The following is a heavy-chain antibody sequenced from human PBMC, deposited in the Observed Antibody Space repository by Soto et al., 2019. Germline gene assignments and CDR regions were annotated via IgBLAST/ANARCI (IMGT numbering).Heavy chain of an antibody. CDR3: ARGRGLGYCSGGSCYYPTVYYYYDLDV. V-gene: IGHV1-2*04. CDR1: GYTFTGYY. J-gene: IGHJ6*03. CDR2: INPNSGGT. Sequence: QVQLVQSGAEVKKPGASVKVSCKASGYTFTGYYMHWVRQAPGQGLEWMGWINPNSGGTNSAQKFQCWVTMTRDTSISTAQAELSRLRAEDTTVYYSARGRGLGYCSGGSCYYPTVYYYYDLDVWGKGTTVTGSS. D-gene: IGHD2-15*01.